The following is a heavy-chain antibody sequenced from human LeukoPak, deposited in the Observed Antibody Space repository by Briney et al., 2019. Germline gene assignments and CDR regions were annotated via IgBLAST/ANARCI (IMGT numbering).Heavy chain of an antibody. CDR3: ARTYYYDSSGYYYEGFDY. CDR1: DGSISSSSYY. J-gene: IGHJ4*02. V-gene: IGHV4-39*07. CDR2: IYYSGST. D-gene: IGHD3-22*01. Sequence: SETLSLTCTVSDGSISSSSYYWGWIRQPPGKGLEWIGSIYYSGSTNYNPSLKSRVTISVDTSKNQFSLKLSSVTAADTAVYYCARTYYYDSSGYYYEGFDYWGQGTLVTVSS.